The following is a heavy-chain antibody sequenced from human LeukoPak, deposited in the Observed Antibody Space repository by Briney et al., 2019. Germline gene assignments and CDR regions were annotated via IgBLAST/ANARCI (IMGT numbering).Heavy chain of an antibody. CDR1: GGSFSGYY. CDR2: INHSGST. J-gene: IGHJ4*02. D-gene: IGHD6-13*01. Sequence: SETLSLTCAVYGGSFSGYYWSWIRQPPGKGLEWIGEINHSGSTNYNPSLKSRVTISVDTSKNQFSLKLSSVTAADTAVYYCARGPTISSSWYGISYFDYWGQATLVTVSS. CDR3: ARGPTISSSWYGISYFDY. V-gene: IGHV4-34*01.